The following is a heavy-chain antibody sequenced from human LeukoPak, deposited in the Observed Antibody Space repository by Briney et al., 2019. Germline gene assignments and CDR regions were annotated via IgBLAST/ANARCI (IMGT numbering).Heavy chain of an antibody. J-gene: IGHJ1*01. V-gene: IGHV1-18*01. CDR1: GYSFTIYG. Sequence: ASVKVSCKDSGYSFTIYGISWVRHAPGQGLEWMGWISAYNGNTNYAQKLQGRVTMTTDTSTSTAYMERRSLRSDDTAVYYCARAIAVAGTTTDFQHWGQGTLVTVSS. D-gene: IGHD6-19*01. CDR2: ISAYNGNT. CDR3: ARAIAVAGTTTDFQH.